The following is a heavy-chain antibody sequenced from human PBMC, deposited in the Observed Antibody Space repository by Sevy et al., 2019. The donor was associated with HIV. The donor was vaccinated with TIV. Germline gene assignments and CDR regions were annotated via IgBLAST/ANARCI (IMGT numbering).Heavy chain of an antibody. CDR2: VYHTGGT. CDR1: GGSINSDH. V-gene: IGHV4-59*08. J-gene: IGHJ3*02. CDR3: ARRNDFDI. Sequence: SETLSLTCTVSGGSINSDHWNWIRQPPGKGLEWIGYVYHTGGTNYNPSLKNRVTISVDRTKNQFSLKRTSVTAADTAVYYCARRNDFDIWGQGTMVTVSS.